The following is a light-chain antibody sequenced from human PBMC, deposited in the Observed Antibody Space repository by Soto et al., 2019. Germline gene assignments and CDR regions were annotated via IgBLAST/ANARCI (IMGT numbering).Light chain of an antibody. CDR1: QSVSSTY. J-gene: IGKJ4*01. Sequence: EIVLTQSPGTLSLSPGERATLSCRASQSVSSTYLAWYQQKPGQAPRLLIYGASGRATGVPDRFSGSGSGTDFTLTISRLEPEDFAVYYCQHYGSLVLTCGGGTKVEIK. CDR3: QHYGSLVLT. CDR2: GAS. V-gene: IGKV3-20*01.